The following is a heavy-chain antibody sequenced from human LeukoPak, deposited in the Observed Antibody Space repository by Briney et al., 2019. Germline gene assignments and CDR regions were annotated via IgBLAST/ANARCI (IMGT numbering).Heavy chain of an antibody. V-gene: IGHV4-39*07. CDR2: MYYSGST. CDR3: TRGSIAYYYMDV. CDR1: GGSISSSSYY. Sequence: SETLSLTCTDSGGSISSSSYYWGWMRQPPGKGLEWIGSMYYSGSTYYNSSLKSRVTISVDTSKNQFSLKLSSVTAADTAVYYCTRGSIAYYYMDVWGKGTTVTISS. J-gene: IGHJ6*03. D-gene: IGHD3-22*01.